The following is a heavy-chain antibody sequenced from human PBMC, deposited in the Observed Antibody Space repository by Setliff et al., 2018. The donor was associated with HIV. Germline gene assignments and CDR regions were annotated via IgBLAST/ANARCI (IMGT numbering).Heavy chain of an antibody. CDR1: GGSFSGYY. CDR3: AREIKIPPQGALDY. CDR2: INHSGST. Sequence: SETLSLTCAVYGGSFSGYYWSWIRQPPGKGLEWIGEINHSGSTNYNPSLKSRVTISLDTSKNQFSLKLNSVTAADTAVYYCAREIKIPPQGALDYWGQGMLVTVSS. V-gene: IGHV4-34*01. D-gene: IGHD2-2*01. J-gene: IGHJ4*02.